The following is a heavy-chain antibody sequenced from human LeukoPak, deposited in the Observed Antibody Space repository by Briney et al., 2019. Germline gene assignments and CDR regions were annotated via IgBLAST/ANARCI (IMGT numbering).Heavy chain of an antibody. Sequence: ASVKVSCKASGYTFTDYYMHWVRQAPGQGFEWVVWINPNDGDTNYAQKFQGSVTMTRDTSISTAHMEVSRLRSDDTAVYYCARANFLYCSSTTCLFDYWGQGTLVTVSS. J-gene: IGHJ4*02. CDR1: GYTFTDYY. CDR2: INPNDGDT. V-gene: IGHV1-2*02. CDR3: ARANFLYCSSTTCLFDY. D-gene: IGHD2-2*01.